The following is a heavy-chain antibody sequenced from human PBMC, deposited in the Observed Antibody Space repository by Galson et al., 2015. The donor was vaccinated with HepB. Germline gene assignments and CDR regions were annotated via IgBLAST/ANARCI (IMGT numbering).Heavy chain of an antibody. D-gene: IGHD2-8*01. CDR2: ISSSSSYI. J-gene: IGHJ4*02. CDR1: GLTFSSYS. CDR3: AREAPSEAEWSN. V-gene: IGHV3-21*01. Sequence: SLRLSCAASGLTFSSYSMNWVRQAPGKGLEWVSSISSSSSYIYYADSVKGRFTISRDNAKNSLYLQMNSLRAEDTAVYYCAREAPSEAEWSNWGQGTLVTVSS.